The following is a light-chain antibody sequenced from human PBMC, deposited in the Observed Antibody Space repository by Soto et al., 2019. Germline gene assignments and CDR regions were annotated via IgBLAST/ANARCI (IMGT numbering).Light chain of an antibody. Sequence: DIQMTESPSSLSACVGDRVTITCRASQGIRNDLGWYQQKPGKAPKRLIFAASSLHSEVPSRFSGSGSGTDFTLTISSLQPEDFATYYCQQSYSTPWTVGQGTQVDSK. CDR2: AAS. J-gene: IGKJ1*01. V-gene: IGKV1-39*01. CDR1: QGIRND. CDR3: QQSYSTPWT.